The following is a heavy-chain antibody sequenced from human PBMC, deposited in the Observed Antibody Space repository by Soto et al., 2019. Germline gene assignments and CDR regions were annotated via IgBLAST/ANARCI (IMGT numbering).Heavy chain of an antibody. V-gene: IGHV2-5*02. CDR2: IYWDDDE. CDR1: GFSLNTSGVG. CDR3: AHFQSARGRTSLRYYYYYYMDV. Sequence: SGPTLVKPTQTLTLTCTFSGFSLNTSGVGVGWIRQPPGKALEWLALIYWDDDERYSPSLKSRLTIPKDTSKNQVVLTVTNMYPGDTATYYCAHFQSARGRTSLRYYYYYYMDVWGKGTTVTVSS. D-gene: IGHD2-2*01. J-gene: IGHJ6*03.